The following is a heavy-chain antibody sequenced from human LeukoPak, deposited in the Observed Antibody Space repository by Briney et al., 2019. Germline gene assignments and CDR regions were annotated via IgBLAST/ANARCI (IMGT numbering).Heavy chain of an antibody. CDR2: IYYSGST. J-gene: IGHJ5*02. CDR3: ATSPLGRYNWFDP. CDR1: GGSISSYY. V-gene: IGHV4-59*08. Sequence: PSETLSLTCTVSGGSISSYYWSWIRQPPGKGLEWIGYIYYSGSTNYNPSLKSRVTISVDTSKNQFSLKLSSVTAADTAVYYCATSPLGRYNWFDPWGQGTLVTVSS. D-gene: IGHD1-26*01.